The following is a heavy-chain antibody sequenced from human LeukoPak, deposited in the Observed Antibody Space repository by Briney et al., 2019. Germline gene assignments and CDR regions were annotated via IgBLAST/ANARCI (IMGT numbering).Heavy chain of an antibody. J-gene: IGHJ4*02. V-gene: IGHV4-34*01. Sequence: SETLSLTCAVYGGSFSGYYWSWIRQPPGKGLEWIGEINHSGSTNYNPSLKSRVTISVDTSKNHSSLKLTSVTAADTAVYYCAYNRNFALDNWGQGTLVTVSS. D-gene: IGHD1-14*01. CDR3: AYNRNFALDN. CDR1: GGSFSGYY. CDR2: INHSGST.